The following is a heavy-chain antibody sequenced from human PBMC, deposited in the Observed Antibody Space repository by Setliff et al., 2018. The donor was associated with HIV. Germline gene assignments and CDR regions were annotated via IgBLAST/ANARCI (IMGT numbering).Heavy chain of an antibody. D-gene: IGHD1-26*01. CDR2: TANT. J-gene: IGHJ3*02. Sequence: SETLSLTCTVSGDSISTDNYHWGWIRQPPGKGLEWIGHTANTDYNPSLKSRVTVSVDTSKNQLSLRLSSVTAADTAVYYCARLGYSGSLVGAFDIWGQGTMVTVSS. V-gene: IGHV4-39*01. CDR3: ARLGYSGSLVGAFDI. CDR1: GDSISTDNYH.